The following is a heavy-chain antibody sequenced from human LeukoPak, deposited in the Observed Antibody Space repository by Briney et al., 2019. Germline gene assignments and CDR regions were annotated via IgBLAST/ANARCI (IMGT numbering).Heavy chain of an antibody. D-gene: IGHD3-10*01. Sequence: PSETLSLTCTVSGVSISSYYWSWIRQPPGKGLEWIGYIYYSGSTNYNPSLKSRVTISVDTSKNQFSLKLSSVTAADTAVYYRASNYYGSGSLDYWGQGNLVTVSS. CDR1: GVSISSYY. CDR2: IYYSGST. V-gene: IGHV4-59*08. CDR3: ASNYYGSGSLDY. J-gene: IGHJ4*02.